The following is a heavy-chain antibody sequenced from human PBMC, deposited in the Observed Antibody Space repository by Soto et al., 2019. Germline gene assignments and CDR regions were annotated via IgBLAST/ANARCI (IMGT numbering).Heavy chain of an antibody. V-gene: IGHV3-30-3*01. CDR3: ARASVSSSWYTGLGY. J-gene: IGHJ4*02. D-gene: IGHD6-13*01. CDR1: GFTFSSYA. Sequence: QVQLVESGGGVVQPGRSLRLSCAASGFTFSSYAMHWVRQAPGKGLEWVAVISYDGINKYYADSVKGRFTISRDNSKKTLYLKVNSMRAEETAVYYCARASVSSSWYTGLGYWGQGTLVTVSS. CDR2: ISYDGINK.